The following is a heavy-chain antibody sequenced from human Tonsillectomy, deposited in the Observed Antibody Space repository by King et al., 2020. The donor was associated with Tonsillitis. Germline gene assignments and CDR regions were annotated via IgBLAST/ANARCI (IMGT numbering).Heavy chain of an antibody. CDR2: IYYSGST. D-gene: IGHD3-9*01. V-gene: IGHV4-31*03. CDR3: ARAEEYYDILTGYPLSAFDI. CDR1: GGSISSGGYY. J-gene: IGHJ3*02. Sequence: VQLQESGPGLVKPSQTLSLTCTVSGGSISSGGYYWSWFRQHPGKGLEWIGYIYYSGSTYYNPSLKSRVTISVDTSKNQFSLKLSSVTAADTAVYYCARAEEYYDILTGYPLSAFDIWGQGTMVTVSS.